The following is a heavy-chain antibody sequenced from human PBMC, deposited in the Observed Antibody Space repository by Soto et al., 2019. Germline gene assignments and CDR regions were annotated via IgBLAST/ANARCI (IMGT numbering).Heavy chain of an antibody. CDR2: ISGSARTT. D-gene: IGHD2-15*01. CDR1: GFTFSSYA. J-gene: IGHJ4*02. Sequence: GGSLRLSCAASGFTFSSYAMSWVRQAPGEGLEWVSAISGSARTTHYADSVKGRFTISRDNSKNTLYLQMNSLRAEDTAVYYCAKDWVYCGGSSCPRPADSWGQGTLVTAPQ. V-gene: IGHV3-23*01. CDR3: AKDWVYCGGSSCPRPADS.